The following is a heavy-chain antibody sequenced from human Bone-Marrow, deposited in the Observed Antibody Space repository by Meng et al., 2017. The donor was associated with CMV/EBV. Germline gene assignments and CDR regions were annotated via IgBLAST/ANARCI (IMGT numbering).Heavy chain of an antibody. Sequence: ETLSLTCTVSGGSISSSSYYWGWIRQAPGKGLEWVSSISSSSSYIYYADSVKGRFTISRDNAKNSLYLQMNSLRAEDTAVYYCARLTSPGDYWGQGTLVTVSS. D-gene: IGHD6-6*01. CDR3: ARLTSPGDY. V-gene: IGHV3-21*01. J-gene: IGHJ4*02. CDR1: GGSISSSS. CDR2: ISSSSSYI.